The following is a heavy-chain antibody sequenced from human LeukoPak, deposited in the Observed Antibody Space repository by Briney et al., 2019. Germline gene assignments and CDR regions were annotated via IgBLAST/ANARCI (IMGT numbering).Heavy chain of an antibody. D-gene: IGHD6-19*01. Sequence: SETLSLTCTVSGYSISSGYYWGWIRQPPGKGLEWIGSIYHSGSTYYNPSLTSRVTISVDTSKNQFSLKLSSVTAADTAVYYCARWAVAALFDYWGQGTLVTVSS. CDR2: IYHSGST. J-gene: IGHJ4*02. V-gene: IGHV4-38-2*02. CDR1: GYSISSGYY. CDR3: ARWAVAALFDY.